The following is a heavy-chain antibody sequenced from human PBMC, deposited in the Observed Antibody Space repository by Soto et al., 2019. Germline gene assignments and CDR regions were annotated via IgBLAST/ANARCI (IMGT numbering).Heavy chain of an antibody. J-gene: IGHJ5*02. V-gene: IGHV4-61*08. Sequence: PSETLSLTCAVSGGSISSGGYSWSWIRQPPGKGLEWIGSIYYSGSTNYKPSLKSRVTISVDTSKNQFSLKLNSVTAADTAVYYCARQGGGFDPWGQGTLVTVSS. CDR2: IYYSGST. CDR3: ARQGGGFDP. CDR1: GGSISSGGYS. D-gene: IGHD1-26*01.